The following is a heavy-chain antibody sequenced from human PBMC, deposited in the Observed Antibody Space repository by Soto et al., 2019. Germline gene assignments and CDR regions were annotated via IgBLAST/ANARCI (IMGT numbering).Heavy chain of an antibody. D-gene: IGHD1-1*01. CDR1: GFTFSGYS. V-gene: IGHV3-21*01. Sequence: EVQLVESGGGLVKPGGSLRLSCAGSGFTFSGYSMNWVRQAPGKGLEWVSSISSSSNNMYYADSVKGRFTMSRDNAKSSLYLQMNSLRVDDTAVYYCARDLASATGTFDYWGQGTLVTVSS. J-gene: IGHJ4*02. CDR3: ARDLASATGTFDY. CDR2: ISSSSNNM.